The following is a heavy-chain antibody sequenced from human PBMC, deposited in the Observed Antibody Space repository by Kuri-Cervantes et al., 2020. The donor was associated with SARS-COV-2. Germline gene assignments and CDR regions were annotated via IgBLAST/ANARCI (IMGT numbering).Heavy chain of an antibody. J-gene: IGHJ4*02. CDR3: ARDLSHKYCGGDCSPNDY. CDR2: FDPEDGET. CDR1: GYTLTELS. Sequence: ASVKVSCKVSGYTLTELSMHWVRQAPGKGLEWMGGFDPEDGETIYAQKFQGRVTMTEDTSTDTAYMELSRLRSDDTAVYYCARDLSHKYCGGDCSPNDYWGQGTLVTVSS. D-gene: IGHD2-21*02. V-gene: IGHV1-24*01.